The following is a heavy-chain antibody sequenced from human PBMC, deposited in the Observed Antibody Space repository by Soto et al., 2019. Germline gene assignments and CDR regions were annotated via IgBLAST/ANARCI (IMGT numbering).Heavy chain of an antibody. Sequence: QVQLQESGPGLVKPSETLSLTCTVSGGSISSYYWSWIRQPPGKGLEWIGYIYYSGSTNYNPSLKSRVTISVDTSKNQFSLKLSSVTAADTAVYYCARDSGGNLSWGQGTLVTVSS. CDR1: GGSISSYY. V-gene: IGHV4-59*01. D-gene: IGHD2-15*01. CDR3: ARDSGGNLS. J-gene: IGHJ5*02. CDR2: IYYSGST.